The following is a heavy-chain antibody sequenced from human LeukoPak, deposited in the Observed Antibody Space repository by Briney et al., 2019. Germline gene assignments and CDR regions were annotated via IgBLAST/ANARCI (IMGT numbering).Heavy chain of an antibody. CDR2: ISGSGDST. CDR3: AKAERGITIFGVVDF. CDR1: GFTFRNYA. V-gene: IGHV3-23*01. J-gene: IGHJ4*02. Sequence: GGSLRLSCAASGFTFRNYAMSWVRQTPGKGLEWVSAISGSGDSTYNADSVKGRFTISRDNSKNTLCLQMNSLRVEDTAVYYCAKAERGITIFGVVDFWGQGTLVTVSS. D-gene: IGHD3-3*01.